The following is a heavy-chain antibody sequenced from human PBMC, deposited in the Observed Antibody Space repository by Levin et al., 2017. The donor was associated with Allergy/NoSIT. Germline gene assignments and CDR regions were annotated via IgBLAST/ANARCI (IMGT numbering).Heavy chain of an antibody. CDR3: ARVRPHYYDSSTYIDAFDI. CDR2: VNPNRGGT. Sequence: GASVKVSCKAFGYSFTGYYMHWVRQAPGQGLEWMGWVNPNRGGTTYAQKFQGRVTMTRDTSISTVYMELSRLRSDDTAMYFCARVRPHYYDSSTYIDAFDIWGQGTMVTVSS. D-gene: IGHD3-22*01. CDR1: GYSFTGYY. J-gene: IGHJ3*02. V-gene: IGHV1-2*02.